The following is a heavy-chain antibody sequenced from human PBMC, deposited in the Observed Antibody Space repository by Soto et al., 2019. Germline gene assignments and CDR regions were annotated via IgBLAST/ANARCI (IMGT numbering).Heavy chain of an antibody. V-gene: IGHV3-64D*06. D-gene: IGHD5-12*01. J-gene: IGHJ4*02. Sequence: GGSLRLSCSASGFTFSSYTMHWVRQAPGKGLDYVSGIRGNGDSPFYADSVKGRFTISRDNSKNALYLLMSSLSADETAGYYCVKSRGGNNFDFFDWGQGALVTVSS. CDR2: IRGNGDSP. CDR1: GFTFSSYT. CDR3: VKSRGGNNFDFFD.